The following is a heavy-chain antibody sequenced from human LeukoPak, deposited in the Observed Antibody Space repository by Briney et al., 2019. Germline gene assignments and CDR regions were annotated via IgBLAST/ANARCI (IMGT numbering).Heavy chain of an antibody. Sequence: PSETLSLTCTVSGGSISSYYWSWIRQPPGKGLEWIGYIYYTGSTNYNPSLKSRVTISVDTSKNQFSLRLSSVTAADTAVYYCARIGYCSSTSCYAEYYYYYYYMDVWGKGTTVTVSS. V-gene: IGHV4-59*12. D-gene: IGHD2-2*01. CDR1: GGSISSYY. CDR2: IYYTGST. CDR3: ARIGYCSSTSCYAEYYYYYYYMDV. J-gene: IGHJ6*03.